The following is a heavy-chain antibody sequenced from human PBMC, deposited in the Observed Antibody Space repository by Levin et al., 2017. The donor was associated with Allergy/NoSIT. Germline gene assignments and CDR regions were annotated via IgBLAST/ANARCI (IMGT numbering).Heavy chain of an antibody. J-gene: IGHJ4*02. Sequence: GESLKISCTGSGFTFGDYAMSWVRQAPGKGLEWVGFIRNKAHGGTTEYAASVKGRLTISRDDSKSIAHLQMNSQKTEDTAVSFCARGGPPNYDYNWGSYRDGYFDYWGQGTLVTVSS. CDR2: IRNKAHGGTT. CDR1: GFTFGDYA. V-gene: IGHV3-49*04. CDR3: ARGGPPNYDYNWGSYRDGYFDY. D-gene: IGHD3-16*02.